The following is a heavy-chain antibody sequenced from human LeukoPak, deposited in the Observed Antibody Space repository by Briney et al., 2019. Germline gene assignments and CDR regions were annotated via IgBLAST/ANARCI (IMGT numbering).Heavy chain of an antibody. Sequence: ASVKVSCKASGYTFTSYYMHWVRQAPGQGLEWMGIINPSGGSTSYAQKFQGRVTMTRDTSTSTVYMELSSLRSEDTAVYYCARDLPHYGDYPDAFDIWGQGTMVTVSS. V-gene: IGHV1-46*01. CDR2: INPSGGST. J-gene: IGHJ3*02. CDR3: ARDLPHYGDYPDAFDI. D-gene: IGHD4-17*01. CDR1: GYTFTSYY.